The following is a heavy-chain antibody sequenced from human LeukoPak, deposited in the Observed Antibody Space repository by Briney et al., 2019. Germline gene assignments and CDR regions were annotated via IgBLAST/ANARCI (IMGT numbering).Heavy chain of an antibody. V-gene: IGHV3-23*01. CDR2: ISSTGGTT. CDR3: ARADRYGTTWYGRVDY. Sequence: PGGSLRLSCGASRFTFTNYAMSWVRQAPGKGLESVSDISSTGGTTAYADSVKGRFTISRDNSRNTLYLQMNSLRAEDTAVYYCARADRYGTTWYGRVDYWGQGTLVTVSS. CDR1: RFTFTNYA. D-gene: IGHD6-13*01. J-gene: IGHJ4*02.